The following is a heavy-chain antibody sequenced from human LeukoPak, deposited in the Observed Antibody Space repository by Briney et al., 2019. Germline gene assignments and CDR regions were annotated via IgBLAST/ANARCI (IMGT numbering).Heavy chain of an antibody. D-gene: IGHD3-10*01. Sequence: SGTLSLTCAVSGGSISSSNWWSWVRQAPGKGLEWIGEVYHSGTTNYNPSLESRVTMSIDTSKNKFSLKLSSVTAADTAVYYCARGPGRVDYWGQGTLVTVSS. CDR3: ARGPGRVDY. J-gene: IGHJ4*02. CDR1: GGSISSSNW. CDR2: VYHSGTT. V-gene: IGHV4-4*02.